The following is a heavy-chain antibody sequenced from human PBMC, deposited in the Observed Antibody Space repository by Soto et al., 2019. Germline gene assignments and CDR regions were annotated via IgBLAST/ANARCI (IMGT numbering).Heavy chain of an antibody. V-gene: IGHV3-23*01. J-gene: IGHJ6*02. CDR3: VIDWSGSTCPCMDV. D-gene: IGHD3-3*01. Sequence: ELQLLESGGGLVQPGGSLRLSCAASGFTFSNYALSWVRQAPGKGPEWVSTISATGDTTYYAVSVKGRFTVSRDSSKTTLYLQRNTRRAEDTAIYYCVIDWSGSTCPCMDVWGQGTTVSVSS. CDR2: ISATGDTT. CDR1: GFTFSNYA.